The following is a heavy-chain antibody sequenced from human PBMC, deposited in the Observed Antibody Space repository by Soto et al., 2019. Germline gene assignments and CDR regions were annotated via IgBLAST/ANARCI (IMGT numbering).Heavy chain of an antibody. CDR2: IRFDGSNI. J-gene: IGHJ4*02. V-gene: IGHV3-33*08. CDR3: ARDNWNSY. CDR1: GFTFNNYA. Sequence: PGGSLRLSCAASGFTFNNYAMSWVRQAPGKGLEWVAVIRFDGSNIHYADSVKGRFTISRDNAKNTLYLQMNSLRDEDTAVYYCARDNWNSYWGQGTLVTVSS. D-gene: IGHD1-1*01.